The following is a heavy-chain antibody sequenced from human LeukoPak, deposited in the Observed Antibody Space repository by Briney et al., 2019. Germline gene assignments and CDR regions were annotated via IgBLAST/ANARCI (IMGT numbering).Heavy chain of an antibody. CDR2: IRYDGSNK. J-gene: IGHJ4*02. Sequence: PGGSLRLSCAASGFTFSSYGMHWVRQAPGKGLEWAAFIRYDGSNKYYADSVKGRFTISRDNSKNTLYLQMNSLRAEDTAVYYCAKGDYGDYLFGYFDYWGQGTLVTVSS. D-gene: IGHD4-17*01. V-gene: IGHV3-30*02. CDR1: GFTFSSYG. CDR3: AKGDYGDYLFGYFDY.